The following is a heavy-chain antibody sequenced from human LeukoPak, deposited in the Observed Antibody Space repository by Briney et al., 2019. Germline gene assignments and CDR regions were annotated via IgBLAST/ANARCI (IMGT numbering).Heavy chain of an antibody. CDR1: GFTFSSYA. V-gene: IGHV3-64*01. Sequence: PGRSLRLSCAASGFTFSSYAMHWVRQAPGKGLEYVSAISSNGGSTYYANSGKGRFTISRDNSKNTLYLQMNSLRAEDTAVYYCAKDINPIITIFGVVARAFGAFDIWGQGTMVTVSS. D-gene: IGHD3-3*01. CDR3: AKDINPIITIFGVVARAFGAFDI. CDR2: ISSNGGST. J-gene: IGHJ3*02.